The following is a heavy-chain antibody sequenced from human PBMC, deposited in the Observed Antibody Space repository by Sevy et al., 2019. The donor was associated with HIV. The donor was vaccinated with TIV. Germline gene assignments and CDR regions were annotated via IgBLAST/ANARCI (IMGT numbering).Heavy chain of an antibody. D-gene: IGHD2-15*01. Sequence: SETLSLTCTVSGGSISSGGYYWSWIRQHPGKGLEWIGYIYYSGSTYYNPSLKGRVTISVDTSKNQFSLKLSSVTAADTAVYYCAREGSRCSGGSCYPGAGFDYWGQGTLVTVSS. CDR1: GGSISSGGYY. J-gene: IGHJ4*02. CDR2: IYYSGST. V-gene: IGHV4-31*03. CDR3: AREGSRCSGGSCYPGAGFDY.